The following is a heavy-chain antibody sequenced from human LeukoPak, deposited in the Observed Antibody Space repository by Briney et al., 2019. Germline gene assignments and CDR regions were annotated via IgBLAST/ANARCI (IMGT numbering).Heavy chain of an antibody. CDR2: ISGSGGTT. D-gene: IGHD3-3*02. J-gene: IGHJ4*02. CDR3: AKGRHFPVDFDF. Sequence: PGGSLRLSCAASGFTFSNNAMTWVRQAPGKGLEWVSSISGSGGTTFYADSVKGRFTISRDNSKNTLYLQMNSLRAEDTAVYFCAKGRHFPVDFDFWGQGILVTVSS. V-gene: IGHV3-23*01. CDR1: GFTFSNNA.